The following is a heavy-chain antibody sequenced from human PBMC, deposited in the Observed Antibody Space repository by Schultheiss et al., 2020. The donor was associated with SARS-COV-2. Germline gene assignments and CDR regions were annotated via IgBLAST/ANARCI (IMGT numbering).Heavy chain of an antibody. V-gene: IGHV3-21*01. J-gene: IGHJ3*02. CDR2: VTSSSCYI. D-gene: IGHD2-2*01. Sequence: GGSLRLSCAASGFSFDSYAMHWVRQAPGKGLGWVSCVTSSSCYIYYAASVRGRFSISRDNAKNSLYLQMNSLRAGDTAVYYCARPHRCSTSCYYLCGAFDIWGQGTMVTVAS. CDR1: GFSFDSYA. CDR3: ARPHRCSTSCYYLCGAFDI.